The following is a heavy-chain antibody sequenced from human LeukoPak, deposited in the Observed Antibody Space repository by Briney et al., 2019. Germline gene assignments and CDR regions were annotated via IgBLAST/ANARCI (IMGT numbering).Heavy chain of an antibody. CDR2: ITSKTNGGIT. CDR1: GFSFSDAW. D-gene: IGHD2-21*02. CDR3: VTDDSNSFFY. J-gene: IGHJ4*02. Sequence: PGGSLRLSCAASGFSFSDAWMSWVRQAPGKGLEWVGRITSKTNGGITDSAAPVKGGFTISRDDSKNTLYLQMNSLQTEDTAMYYCVTDDSNSFFYWGQGTLVTVSS. V-gene: IGHV3-15*01.